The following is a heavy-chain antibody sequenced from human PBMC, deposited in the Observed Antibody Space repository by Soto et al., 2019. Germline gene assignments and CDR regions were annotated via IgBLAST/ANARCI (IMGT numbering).Heavy chain of an antibody. CDR1: GFTFSAYH. D-gene: IGHD2-15*01. Sequence: EVQLVESGGGLVMPGGSLRLSCAASGFTFSAYHMNWVRQAPGKGLEWVSSINPTSSHIYYADSVRGRFTISRDDSKNSVSLQMNSLRTEDAALYYCARGYCGGGVCYLRRDAFDVWGQGTMVTVSS. CDR3: ARGYCGGGVCYLRRDAFDV. V-gene: IGHV3-21*01. CDR2: INPTSSHI. J-gene: IGHJ3*01.